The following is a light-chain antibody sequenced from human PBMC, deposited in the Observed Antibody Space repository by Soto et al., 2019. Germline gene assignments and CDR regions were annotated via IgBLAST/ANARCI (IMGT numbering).Light chain of an antibody. CDR1: QSISDT. CDR3: QQRGDWPA. Sequence: EIVMTQSPATLSVSPGGRATLSCRASQSISDTLAWYQQKPGQAPRLLIYGASTRATGFPARFSGSGSGTDFTLTISSLQSEDFAVYYCQQRGDWPAFGQGTRVEIK. CDR2: GAS. J-gene: IGKJ1*01. V-gene: IGKV3-15*01.